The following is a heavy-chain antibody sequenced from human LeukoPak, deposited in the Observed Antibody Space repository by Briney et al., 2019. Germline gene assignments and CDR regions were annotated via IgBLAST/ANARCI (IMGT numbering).Heavy chain of an antibody. Sequence: ASVKVSCKASGYTFSGHYMHWVRQAPGQGLEWMGWINPNTGATNYAQKFQGWVTMTRDMSISTTYVELSRLRSDDTAVYFCAREYISSWFDFWGQGTLVTVSS. J-gene: IGHJ4*02. D-gene: IGHD6-13*01. CDR1: GYTFSGHY. CDR3: AREYISSWFDF. CDR2: INPNTGAT. V-gene: IGHV1-2*04.